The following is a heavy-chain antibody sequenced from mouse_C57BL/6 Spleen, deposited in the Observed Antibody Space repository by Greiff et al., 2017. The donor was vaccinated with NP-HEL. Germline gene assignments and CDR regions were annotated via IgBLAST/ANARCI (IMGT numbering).Heavy chain of an antibody. J-gene: IGHJ4*01. CDR3: ARQGTNYAMDY. D-gene: IGHD2-14*01. CDR2: ISSGSSTI. Sequence: EVQLVESGGGLVKPGGSLKLSCAASGFTFSDYGMHWVRQAPEKGLEWVAYISSGSSTIYYADTVKGRFTISRDNAKNTLFLQMTSLRSEDTAMYYCARQGTNYAMDYWGQGTSVTVSS. CDR1: GFTFSDYG. V-gene: IGHV5-17*01.